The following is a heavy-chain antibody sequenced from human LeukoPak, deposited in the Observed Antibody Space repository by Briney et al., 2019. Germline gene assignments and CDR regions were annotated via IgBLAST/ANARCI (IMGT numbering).Heavy chain of an antibody. CDR2: ISGGTT. CDR3: SRGSGWLSVY. V-gene: IGHV3-49*03. CDR1: GFTFGGYL. J-gene: IGHJ4*02. D-gene: IGHD6-19*01. Sequence: GGSLRLSCTASGFTFGGYLMGWFRQAPGKGLEWIGFISGGTTEYAASVKDRFTISRDDSTSNAYLQMNSLTTEDTAVYYCSRGSGWLSVYWSQGTLVTVSS.